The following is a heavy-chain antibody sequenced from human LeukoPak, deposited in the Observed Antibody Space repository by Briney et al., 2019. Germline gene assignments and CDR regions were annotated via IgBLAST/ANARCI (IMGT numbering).Heavy chain of an antibody. CDR1: GGSISSYY. Sequence: PSETLSLTCTVSGGSISSYYWSWIRQPPGKGLEWIGYIYYSGSPNYNPSLKSRVPISIDTSSNLFSLRLSSLTATDTAVYYCARQGLSQLGYYGLDVWGQGTTVTVSS. D-gene: IGHD1-26*01. V-gene: IGHV4-59*08. CDR2: IYYSGSP. J-gene: IGHJ6*02. CDR3: ARQGLSQLGYYGLDV.